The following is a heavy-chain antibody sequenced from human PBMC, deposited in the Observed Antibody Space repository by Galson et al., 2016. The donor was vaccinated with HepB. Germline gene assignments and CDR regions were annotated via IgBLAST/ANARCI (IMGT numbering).Heavy chain of an antibody. CDR1: GFTFSSYG. Sequence: SLRLSCAASGFTFSSYGMHWVRQAPGKGLEWVAIIWYDGSNKYYADSVKGRFTISRDNSKNTLYLQMNSLRAEDTAVYFCARDPGYSAFDIWGQGTMVTVSS. V-gene: IGHV3-33*01. J-gene: IGHJ3*02. D-gene: IGHD5-12*01. CDR3: ARDPGYSAFDI. CDR2: IWYDGSNK.